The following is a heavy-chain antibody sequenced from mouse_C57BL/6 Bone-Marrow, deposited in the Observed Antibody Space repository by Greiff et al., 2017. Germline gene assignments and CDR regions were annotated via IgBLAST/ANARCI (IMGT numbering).Heavy chain of an antibody. CDR2: INYDGSST. Sequence: EVHLVESEGGLVQPGRSMKLSCTASGFTFSDYYMAWVRQVPEKGLEWVANINYDGSSTYYLDSLKSRFIISRDNAKNILYLQMSSLKSEDTATYYCARDELSSFDYWGQGTTLTVSS. V-gene: IGHV5-16*01. CDR1: GFTFSDYY. J-gene: IGHJ2*01. CDR3: ARDELSSFDY. D-gene: IGHD2-12*01.